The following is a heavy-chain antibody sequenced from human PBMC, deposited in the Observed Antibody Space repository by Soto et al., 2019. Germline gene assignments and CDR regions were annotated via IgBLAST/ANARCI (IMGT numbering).Heavy chain of an antibody. J-gene: IGHJ5*02. CDR1: GFSFSDYY. Sequence: QEQLVESGGGVVKPGGSLRLSCTASGFSFSDYYMSWIRQAPGKGLECIAYISSSGNSIYYADSVKGRFTVSRDNAKNSLYLHMNSLTAEDTAMYYCVRDDDYGGTNNWFDPWRQGTLVTVSS. CDR2: ISSSGNSI. V-gene: IGHV3-11*01. D-gene: IGHD4-17*01. CDR3: VRDDDYGGTNNWFDP.